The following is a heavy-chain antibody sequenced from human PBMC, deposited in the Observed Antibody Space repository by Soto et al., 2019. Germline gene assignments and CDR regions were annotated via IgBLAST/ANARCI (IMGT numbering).Heavy chain of an antibody. Sequence: SETLSLTCSVSGGSVYSTSYYWGWIRQPPGKGLEWVGHIFYGGSTYYNPSLESRVAISVDTSKNQVSLRLTSVTAADTAVYYCARRLASGSPYFDYWGQGTLDTVSS. D-gene: IGHD3-10*01. V-gene: IGHV4-39*01. CDR2: IFYGGST. CDR1: GGSVYSTSYY. CDR3: ARRLASGSPYFDY. J-gene: IGHJ4*02.